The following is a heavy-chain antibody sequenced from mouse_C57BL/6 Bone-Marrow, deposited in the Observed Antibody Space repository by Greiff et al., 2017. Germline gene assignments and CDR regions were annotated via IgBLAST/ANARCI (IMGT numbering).Heavy chain of an antibody. CDR3: ARDLAVVGYFDY. Sequence: DVKLVESEGGLVQPGSSMKLSCTASGFTFSDYYMAWVRQVPEKGLEWVANINYDGSSTYYLDSLKSRFIISRDNAKNILYLQMSSLKSEDTATYYCARDLAVVGYFDYWGQGTTLTVSS. V-gene: IGHV5-16*01. J-gene: IGHJ2*01. CDR1: GFTFSDYY. CDR2: INYDGSST. D-gene: IGHD1-1*01.